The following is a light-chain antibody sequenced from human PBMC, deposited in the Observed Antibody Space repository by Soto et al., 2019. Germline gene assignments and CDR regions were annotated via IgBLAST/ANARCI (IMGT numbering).Light chain of an antibody. V-gene: IGLV2-23*01. CDR1: SGDVGTYDL. CDR2: EGS. J-gene: IGLJ2*01. Sequence: QSALTQPASVSGSPGQSITISCTGSSGDVGTYDLVSWYQKHPGKAPQLLIYEGSERPSGISHRFSGSKSGHTASLTISGLQAEDEADYYCCSYAGGSTLIFGGGTKLTVL. CDR3: CSYAGGSTLI.